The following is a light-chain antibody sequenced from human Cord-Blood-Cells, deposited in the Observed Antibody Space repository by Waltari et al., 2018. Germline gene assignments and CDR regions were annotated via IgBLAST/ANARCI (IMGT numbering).Light chain of an antibody. CDR1: SSALGGSTY. Sequence: QSALTQPASVSGSPGQSITISFTGTSSALGGSTYVSWYQQHPGKAPKLMIYDVSNRPSGVSNRFSGSKSGNTASLTISGLQAEDEADYYCSSYTSSSTLVFGGGTKLTVL. V-gene: IGLV2-14*01. CDR3: SSYTSSSTLV. CDR2: DVS. J-gene: IGLJ2*01.